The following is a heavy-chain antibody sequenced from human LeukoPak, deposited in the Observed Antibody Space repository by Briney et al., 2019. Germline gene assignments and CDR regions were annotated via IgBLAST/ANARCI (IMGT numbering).Heavy chain of an antibody. J-gene: IGHJ4*02. D-gene: IGHD6-13*01. V-gene: IGHV3-9*01. CDR3: AKSSGIVLAAAVYYFDY. CDR1: GFTFDDYA. Sequence: QTGGSLRLSCAASGFTFDDYAMHWVRQAPGKGLEWVSAINWNSGSIGYADSVKGRFTISRDNAENSLYLQMISLRAEDTALYYCAKSSGIVLAAAVYYFDYCGRGTLVTVS. CDR2: INWNSGSI.